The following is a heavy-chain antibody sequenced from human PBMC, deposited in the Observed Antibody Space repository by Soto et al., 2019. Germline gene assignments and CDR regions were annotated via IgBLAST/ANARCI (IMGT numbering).Heavy chain of an antibody. D-gene: IGHD4-17*01. CDR3: ARLDYGDLDDY. Sequence: QVQLVQSGAEVKKPGSSVKVSCKASGGTFSSYTISWVRQAPGQGLEWMGRIIPILGIANYAKKFQGRVTITADKSTSPAYVELCSLRAEDTAVYYCARLDYGDLDDYWGQGTLVAVSS. CDR1: GGTFSSYT. V-gene: IGHV1-69*02. CDR2: IIPILGIA. J-gene: IGHJ4*02.